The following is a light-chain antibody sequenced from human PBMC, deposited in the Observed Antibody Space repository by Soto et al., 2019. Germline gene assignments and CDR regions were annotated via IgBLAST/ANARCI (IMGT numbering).Light chain of an antibody. J-gene: IGLJ3*02. CDR2: EVS. V-gene: IGLV2-8*01. CDR1: SSDVGGYNY. CDR3: SSYAGSNNLV. Sequence: QSALTQPRSASGSPGQSVTISCTGTSSDVGGYNYVSWYQQHPGKAPKLMIYEVSKRPSGVPDRFSGSKSGNTASLTVSGLQAEDEADYYCSSYAGSNNLVFGGGTKLTV.